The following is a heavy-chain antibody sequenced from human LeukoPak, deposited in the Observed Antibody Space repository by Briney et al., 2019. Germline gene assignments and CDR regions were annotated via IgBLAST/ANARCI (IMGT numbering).Heavy chain of an antibody. J-gene: IGHJ4*02. Sequence: QPGGSLRLSCAASGFTFSSYEMNWVRQAPGKGLEWISYISNSGNTKHYADSVKGRFTISRDNAKNSLYLQVNSLRAEDTAVYYCARGGMMTMYYWGQGTLVTVPS. V-gene: IGHV3-48*03. CDR2: ISNSGNTK. CDR1: GFTFSSYE. D-gene: IGHD3-16*01. CDR3: ARGGMMTMYY.